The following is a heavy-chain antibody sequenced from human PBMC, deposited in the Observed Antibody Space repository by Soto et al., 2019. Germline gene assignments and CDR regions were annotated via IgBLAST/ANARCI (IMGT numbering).Heavy chain of an antibody. CDR3: ARSSGGSSWYAPDY. CDR1: GFTFSGYG. J-gene: IGHJ4*02. Sequence: QVQLVESGGGVVQPGRSLRLSCAASGFTFSGYGMHWVRQAPGEGLQWVAVLANDGSYQYYADSLKGRFTISRDNSKNTLYLQMDSLRPEDMAVYYCARSSGGSSWYAPDYWGQGTLVTVSP. D-gene: IGHD6-13*01. CDR2: LANDGSYQ. V-gene: IGHV3-30*03.